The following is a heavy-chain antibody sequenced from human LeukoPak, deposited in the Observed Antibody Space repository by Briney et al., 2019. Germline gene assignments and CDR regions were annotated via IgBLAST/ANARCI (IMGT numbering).Heavy chain of an antibody. CDR3: ATYFYDSSNYE. CDR1: GGSISTHLYY. V-gene: IGHV4-39*01. J-gene: IGHJ4*02. CDR2: IYYSGTT. Sequence: SETLSLTCTVSGGSISTHLYYWGWIRQPPGKGLQWIASIYYSGTTYYNPSLKSRVTISMDTSNNQFSLKLSSVTAADTALYYRATYFYDSSNYEWGQGTLVTVSS. D-gene: IGHD3-22*01.